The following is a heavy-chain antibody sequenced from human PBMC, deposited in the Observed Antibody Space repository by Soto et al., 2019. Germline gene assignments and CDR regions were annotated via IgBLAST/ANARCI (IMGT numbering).Heavy chain of an antibody. CDR3: ARVSTTWEDDY. CDR1: GFTFSDYS. V-gene: IGHV3-48*02. D-gene: IGHD1-26*01. J-gene: IGHJ4*02. Sequence: EVQLVESGGGLVQPGGSLRLSCAASGFTFSDYSVNWVRQAPGKGLEWISYISSGSDTIYYADSVKGRFTISRDNAKKSLFLQMTSLRDEDTAVYYCARVSTTWEDDYWGQGTLVTVSS. CDR2: ISSGSDTI.